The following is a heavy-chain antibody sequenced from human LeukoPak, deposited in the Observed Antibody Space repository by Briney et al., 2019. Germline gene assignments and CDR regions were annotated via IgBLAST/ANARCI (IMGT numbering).Heavy chain of an antibody. J-gene: IGHJ4*02. CDR3: ARAFLGAGDPYYFDH. CDR2: IIPICGTA. V-gene: IGHV1-69*05. D-gene: IGHD1-26*01. CDR1: GGTFSNYA. Sequence: SVKVSCKASGGTFSNYAISWVRQAPGQGLEWMGRIIPICGTANYAQKFQGRVTITTDESTRTAYMDLSSLRSEDTAVYYCARAFLGAGDPYYFDHWGQGTLVTVSS.